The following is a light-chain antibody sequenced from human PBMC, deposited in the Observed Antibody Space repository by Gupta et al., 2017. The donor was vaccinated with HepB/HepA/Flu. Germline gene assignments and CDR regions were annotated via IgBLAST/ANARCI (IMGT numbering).Light chain of an antibody. J-gene: IGKJ1*01. V-gene: IGKV1-39*01. CDR3: QQSDSTPPWT. Sequence: DIQMTQSPSSLSASVGDRVTITCRASQSISSYLNWYQQKPGKAPKLLIYAASSLQSGVPSRFSGSGSGTDFTLTISSRQPEDFASYYCQQSDSTPPWTFGQGTKVEIK. CDR1: QSISSY. CDR2: AAS.